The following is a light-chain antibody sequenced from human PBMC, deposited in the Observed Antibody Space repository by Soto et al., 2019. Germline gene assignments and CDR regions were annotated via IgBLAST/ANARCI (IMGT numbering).Light chain of an antibody. CDR2: GAS. CDR1: QSVSGSY. Sequence: EIVLTQSPGTLSLSPGKRATLSCRARQSVSGSYLAWYQQKPGQAPRLLIYGASSRATGIPDRFSGSGSGTDFTLTISRLEPEDFAVYYCQQYGSSPPWTFGQGTKVDIK. CDR3: QQYGSSPPWT. V-gene: IGKV3-20*01. J-gene: IGKJ1*01.